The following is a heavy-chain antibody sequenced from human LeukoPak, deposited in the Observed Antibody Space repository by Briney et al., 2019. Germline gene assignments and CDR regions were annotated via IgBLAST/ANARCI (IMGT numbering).Heavy chain of an antibody. CDR3: AREGSRMFGYYYYMDV. CDR1: GGSISSYY. D-gene: IGHD3-16*01. V-gene: IGHV4-4*07. Sequence: SETLSLTCTVSGGSISSYYWSWIRQPAGKGLEWIGRIYTSGSTNYNPSLKSRVTMSVDTSKNQFSLKLSSVTAADTAVYYCAREGSRMFGYYYYMDVWGKGTTVTVSS. J-gene: IGHJ6*03. CDR2: IYTSGST.